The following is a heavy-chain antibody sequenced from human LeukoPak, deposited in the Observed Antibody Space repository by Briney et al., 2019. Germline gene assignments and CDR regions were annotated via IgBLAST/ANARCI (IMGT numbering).Heavy chain of an antibody. CDR2: MSPNSGNT. J-gene: IGHJ6*03. V-gene: IGHV1-8*01. D-gene: IGHD3-16*01. CDR3: ARGMTQCMDV. CDR1: GCTFTSYD. Sequence: GASVKVSCKTSGCTFTSYDINWVRQATGQGLEWMGYMSPNSGNTGYVQKFQGRVTMTRNTSINTAYMELSSLRSEDTAVYYCARGMTQCMDVWGKGTTVTVSS.